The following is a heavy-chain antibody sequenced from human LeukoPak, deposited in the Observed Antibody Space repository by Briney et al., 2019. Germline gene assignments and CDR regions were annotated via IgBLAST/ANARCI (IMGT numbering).Heavy chain of an antibody. V-gene: IGHV3-9*01. J-gene: IGHJ4*02. CDR3: ARDAIAAFDY. D-gene: IGHD6-13*01. CDR2: ISWNSGSI. CDR1: GFNFDDYA. Sequence: GGSLRLSCAASGFNFDDYAMHWVRQAPGKGLEWVSGISWNSGSIGYADSVKGRFTISRDNAKNSLYLQMNSLRAEDTALYYCARDAIAAFDYWGQGTLVTVSS.